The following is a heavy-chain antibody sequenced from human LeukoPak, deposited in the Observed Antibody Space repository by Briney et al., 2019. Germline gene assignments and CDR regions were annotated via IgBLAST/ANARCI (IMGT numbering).Heavy chain of an antibody. Sequence: SETLSLTCTVSGGSISSTSYYWGWIRQPPGKGLEWIGSIYYSGSTHYNPSLKSRVTISVDTSKNQFSLKLSSVTAADTAVYYCARDRWKATGMYATSYSWFDPWGQGTLVTVS. V-gene: IGHV4-39*07. CDR2: IYYSGST. CDR3: ARDRWKATGMYATSYSWFDP. CDR1: GGSISSTSYY. J-gene: IGHJ5*02. D-gene: IGHD1-1*01.